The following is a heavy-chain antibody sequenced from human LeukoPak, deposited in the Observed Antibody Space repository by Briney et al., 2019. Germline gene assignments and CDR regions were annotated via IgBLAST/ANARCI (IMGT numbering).Heavy chain of an antibody. CDR3: AKGTFMVESSSSLPDY. Sequence: GGSLRLSCAASQFTFNNYAMTWVRQTPGKGLEWVSTITGSGESTYYADSVKGRFAISRDNSKSTLYLQMNTLRAEDTAVYYCAKGTFMVESSSSLPDYWGQGTLVTVSS. J-gene: IGHJ4*02. V-gene: IGHV3-23*01. CDR2: ITGSGEST. CDR1: QFTFNNYA. D-gene: IGHD6-6*01.